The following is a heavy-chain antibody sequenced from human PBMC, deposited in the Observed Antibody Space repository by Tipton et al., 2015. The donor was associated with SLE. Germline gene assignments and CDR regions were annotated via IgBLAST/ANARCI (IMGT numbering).Heavy chain of an antibody. Sequence: TLSLTCTVSGGSISSGGYYWSWIRQHPGKGLEWIGYIYYSGSTYYNPSLKSRVTISVDTSKNQFSLKLSSVTAADTAVYYCARDGWELFHAFDIWGQGTMVTVSS. CDR2: IYYSGST. CDR3: ARDGWELFHAFDI. J-gene: IGHJ3*02. V-gene: IGHV4-31*03. CDR1: GGSISSGGYY. D-gene: IGHD1-26*01.